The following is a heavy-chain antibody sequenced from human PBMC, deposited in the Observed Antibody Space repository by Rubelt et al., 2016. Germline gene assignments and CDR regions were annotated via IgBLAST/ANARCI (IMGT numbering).Heavy chain of an antibody. CDR3: TRHLDTIDY. CDR2: IKSKTDGGTT. D-gene: IGHD5-18*01. V-gene: IGHV3-15*01. J-gene: IGHJ4*02. Sequence: GKGLEWVGRIKSKTDGGTTDYAAPVKGRFTISRDDSKNTLYLQMNSLKTEDTAVYYCTRHLDTIDYWGQGTLVTVSS.